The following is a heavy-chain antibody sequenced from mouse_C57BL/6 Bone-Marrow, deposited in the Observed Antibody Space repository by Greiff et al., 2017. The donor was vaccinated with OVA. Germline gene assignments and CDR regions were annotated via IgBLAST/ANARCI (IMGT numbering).Heavy chain of an antibody. D-gene: IGHD1-1*01. CDR1: GFTFSNYW. CDR3: TVVATGAY. Sequence: EVKLMESGGGLVQPGGSMKLSCVASGFTFSNYWMNWVRQSPEKGLEWVAQIRLKSDNYATHYAESVKGRFTISRDDSKSSVYLQMNNLRAEDTGIYYCTVVATGAYWGQGTLVTVSA. J-gene: IGHJ3*01. CDR2: IRLKSDNYAT. V-gene: IGHV6-3*01.